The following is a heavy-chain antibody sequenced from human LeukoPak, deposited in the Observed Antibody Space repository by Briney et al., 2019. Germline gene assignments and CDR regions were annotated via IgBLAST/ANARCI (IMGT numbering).Heavy chain of an antibody. CDR3: AKSYASAGMVY. Sequence: GGSLRLSCVGSGFTFNTYAVSWVRQAPGKGLEWVSAISPAGGRTYYADSVKGRFTISRDNSKNTLYLQVNSLRVEDTAIYYCAKSYASAGMVYWGQGTLVTVSS. J-gene: IGHJ4*02. V-gene: IGHV3-23*01. D-gene: IGHD6-13*01. CDR2: ISPAGGRT. CDR1: GFTFNTYA.